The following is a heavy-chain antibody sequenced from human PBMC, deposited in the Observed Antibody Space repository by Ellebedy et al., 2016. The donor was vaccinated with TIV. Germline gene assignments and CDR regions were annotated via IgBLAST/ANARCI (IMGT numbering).Heavy chain of an antibody. V-gene: IGHV4-34*01. CDR3: ARGSHYMRVVVFTSDAFDI. D-gene: IGHD3-22*01. CDR1: GWSFSDYY. Sequence: MPSETLSLTCAVYGWSFSDYYWSWIRQPPGKGLEWIGEINQSGSTNYNPSLKSRDTISGDTSKNQFSLNLSSVTAADTAVYYCARGSHYMRVVVFTSDAFDIWGQGTMVTVSS. CDR2: INQSGST. J-gene: IGHJ3*02.